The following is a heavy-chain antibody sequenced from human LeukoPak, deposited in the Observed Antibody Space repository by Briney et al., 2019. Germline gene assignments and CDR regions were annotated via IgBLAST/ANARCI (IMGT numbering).Heavy chain of an antibody. CDR2: IRKKAHDWTP. Sequence: QPGRSLRLSCTTSGFTFGDFGFNWVRQAPGKGLEWVGFIRKKAHDWTPQYAACVQGRFTISRDDSKGIAYLEMNNLKTEDTAVYYCTRAGGYDNYLGYWGQGTPVTVSS. J-gene: IGHJ4*02. D-gene: IGHD5-12*01. CDR3: TRAGGYDNYLGY. V-gene: IGHV3-49*04. CDR1: GFTFGDFG.